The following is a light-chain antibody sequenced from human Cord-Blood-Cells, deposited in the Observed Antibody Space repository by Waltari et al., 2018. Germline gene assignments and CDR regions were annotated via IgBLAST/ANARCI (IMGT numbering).Light chain of an antibody. Sequence: QSALTQPASVSGSPGQSITISCTGTSSDVGGYNYVSWYQQHPGKAPKLMIYEVSNRPSGVSNRSSGSKSGNTASLTISGLQAEDEADYYCSSYTSSSTYVFRTGTKVTVL. CDR1: SSDVGGYNY. J-gene: IGLJ1*01. V-gene: IGLV2-14*01. CDR2: EVS. CDR3: SSYTSSSTYV.